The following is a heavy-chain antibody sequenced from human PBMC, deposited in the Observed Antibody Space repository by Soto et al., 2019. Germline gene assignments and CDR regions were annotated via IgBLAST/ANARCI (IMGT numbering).Heavy chain of an antibody. Sequence: QVQLVQSGAEVQKPGSSVKVSCRTSGGTFSNYAISWVRQAPGQGLEWMGGIVPIFGTATYAQKFQGRVTITADVSTSTAYMELSSLRSDDTAVYYCASPTGKLDYWGQGTLVTVSS. CDR2: IVPIFGTA. CDR3: ASPTGKLDY. J-gene: IGHJ4*02. V-gene: IGHV1-69*01. D-gene: IGHD2-8*02. CDR1: GGTFSNYA.